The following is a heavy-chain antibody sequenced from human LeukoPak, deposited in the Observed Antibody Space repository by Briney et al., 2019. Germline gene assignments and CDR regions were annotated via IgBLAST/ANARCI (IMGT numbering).Heavy chain of an antibody. V-gene: IGHV1-18*04. CDR2: ISAYNGNT. J-gene: IGHJ5*02. D-gene: IGHD6-13*01. Sequence: ASVKVSCKASGYTFTGYYMHWVRQAPGQGLEWMGWISAYNGNTNYAQKLQGRVTMTTDTSTSTAYMELRSLRSDDTAVYYCARDLRIAAAGLFDPWGQGTLVTVSS. CDR1: GYTFTGYY. CDR3: ARDLRIAAAGLFDP.